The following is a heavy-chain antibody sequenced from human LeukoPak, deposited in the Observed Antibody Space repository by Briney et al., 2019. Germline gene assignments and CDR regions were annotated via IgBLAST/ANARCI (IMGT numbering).Heavy chain of an antibody. Sequence: GGSLRLSCAASGFTFSTYAMNWVRQAPGRGLERVSAISGSGGSTYYADSVQGRFTISRDNSKNTLYLQMNSLRADDTAVYYCANPRYSYWGQGTLVTVSS. D-gene: IGHD1-1*01. CDR1: GFTFSTYA. CDR2: ISGSGGST. V-gene: IGHV3-23*01. CDR3: ANPRYSY. J-gene: IGHJ4*02.